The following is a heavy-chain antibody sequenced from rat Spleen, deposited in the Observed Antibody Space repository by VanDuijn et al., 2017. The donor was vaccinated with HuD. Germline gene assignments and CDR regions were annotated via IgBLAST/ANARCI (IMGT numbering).Heavy chain of an antibody. CDR2: IWSDGNT. V-gene: IGHV2-13*01. J-gene: IGHJ3*01. CDR1: GFSLNNYG. Sequence: QVQLKESGPGLVQPSQTLSLTCTVSGFSLNNYGVIWFRQPPGRGLEWMGIIWSDGNTKYNSALNSRLSISRDTSQNQVYLQMNSLQTEDTATYYCARRNNYPHYFDYWGQGTLVTVSS. D-gene: IGHD1-10*01. CDR3: ARRNNYPHYFDY.